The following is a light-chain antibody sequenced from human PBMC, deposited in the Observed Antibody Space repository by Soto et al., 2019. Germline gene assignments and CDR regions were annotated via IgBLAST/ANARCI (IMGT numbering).Light chain of an antibody. Sequence: QSALTQPASVSGSPGQSITISCTGTSSDVGGYNYVSWYQQHPGKAHKLMIYDVSDRPSGVSNRFSGSKSGNTASLTISGLQAEDEAEYYCSSYTSGFYVFGTGTKVTVL. J-gene: IGLJ1*01. CDR3: SSYTSGFYV. CDR2: DVS. CDR1: SSDVGGYNY. V-gene: IGLV2-14*01.